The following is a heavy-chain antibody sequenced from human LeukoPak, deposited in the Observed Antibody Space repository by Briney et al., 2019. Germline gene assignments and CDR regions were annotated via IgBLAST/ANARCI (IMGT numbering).Heavy chain of an antibody. D-gene: IGHD4-17*01. V-gene: IGHV3-21*01. CDR2: ISASSTHI. CDR1: GFTFSTYI. CDR3: ARVRYGDSPFDY. Sequence: GGSLRLSCAVSGFTFSTYIMNWVRQAPGKGLEWVSSISASSTHIYYADSVRGRFSISRDNAKNSLYLQMNSLRAEDTAVYYCARVRYGDSPFDYWGQGTLVTVSS. J-gene: IGHJ4*02.